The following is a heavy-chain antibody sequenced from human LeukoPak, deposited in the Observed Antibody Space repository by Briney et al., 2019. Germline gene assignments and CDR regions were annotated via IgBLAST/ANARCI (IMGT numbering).Heavy chain of an antibody. J-gene: IGHJ6*02. V-gene: IGHV1-69*06. CDR1: GDTLSIYA. CDR3: ARDSCKSVRYSYDYYYSGMDV. D-gene: IGHD5-18*01. Sequence: GASVRVSCVAPGDTLSIYAISWVRQAPGQGREWMGGFFPILGTANYARKLQGRVTIPAHKPTSTAYMALSRLRSEDRAGYCCARDSCKSVRYSYDYYYSGMDVWGQRATVTASS. CDR2: FFPILGTA.